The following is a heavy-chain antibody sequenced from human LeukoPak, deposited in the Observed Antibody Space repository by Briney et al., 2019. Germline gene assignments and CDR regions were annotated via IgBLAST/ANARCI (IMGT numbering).Heavy chain of an antibody. CDR3: ARGSPWSSGWLEYFQH. Sequence: GASVKVSCKASGYTFTGYYVHWVRQAPGQGLEWMGWINPNSGGTNYAQKFQGWVTMTRDTSISTAYMEMSRLRSDDTAVYCCARGSPWSSGWLEYFQHWGQGTLVTVSS. CDR2: INPNSGGT. CDR1: GYTFTGYY. D-gene: IGHD6-19*01. V-gene: IGHV1-2*04. J-gene: IGHJ1*01.